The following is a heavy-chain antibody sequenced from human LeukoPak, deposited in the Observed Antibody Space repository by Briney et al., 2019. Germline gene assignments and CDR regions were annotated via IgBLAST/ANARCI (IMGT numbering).Heavy chain of an antibody. V-gene: IGHV3-7*01. CDR1: GFTFSSYW. Sequence: GGSLRLSCAASGFTFSSYWMSWVRQAPGKGLEWVANIKQDGSEKYYVDSVKGRFTISRDNAKNSLYLQMNSLRAEDTAVYYCAKLQTAVVPAATLGFDSWGQGTLVTVSS. CDR2: IKQDGSEK. D-gene: IGHD2-2*01. CDR3: AKLQTAVVPAATLGFDS. J-gene: IGHJ4*02.